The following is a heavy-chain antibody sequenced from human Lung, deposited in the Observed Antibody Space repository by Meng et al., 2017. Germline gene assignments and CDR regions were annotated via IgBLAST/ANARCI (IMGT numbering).Heavy chain of an antibody. CDR2: IYHSGGT. CDR3: ARGLGEAVVPRTMFDY. CDR1: GGSISSSNW. Sequence: QGQLKGPGPGLVKPSGTLSLTCGGSGGSISSSNWWSWVRQPPGKGLEWIGEIYHSGGTKYNPSLKSRVTISVDKSKNQFSLKLSSVTAADTAVYYCARGLGEAVVPRTMFDYWGQGTLVTVSS. D-gene: IGHD2-2*01. J-gene: IGHJ4*02. V-gene: IGHV4-4*02.